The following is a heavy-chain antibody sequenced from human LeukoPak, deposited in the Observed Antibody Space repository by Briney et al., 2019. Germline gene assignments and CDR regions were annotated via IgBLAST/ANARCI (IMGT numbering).Heavy chain of an antibody. Sequence: SETLSLTCTVSGGSMSSYYWSWIRQPPGKGLEWIGYIYYSGSTNYNPSLKSRVTISVDTSKNQFSLKLSSVTAADTAVYYCARHVSDILTGYSPYFDYWGQGTLVTVSS. CDR1: GGSMSSYY. CDR3: ARHVSDILTGYSPYFDY. CDR2: IYYSGST. V-gene: IGHV4-59*08. J-gene: IGHJ4*02. D-gene: IGHD3-9*01.